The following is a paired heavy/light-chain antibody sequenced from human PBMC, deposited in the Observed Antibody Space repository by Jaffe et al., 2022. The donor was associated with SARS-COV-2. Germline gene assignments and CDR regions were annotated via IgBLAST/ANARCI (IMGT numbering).Light chain of an antibody. CDR1: QSVLYSSSNKNY. CDR3: QQYYYTPLT. V-gene: IGKV4-1*01. CDR2: WAS. Sequence: DIVMTQSPDSLAVSLGERATINCKSSQSVLYSSSNKNYLAWYQQKPGQPPKVLIYWASTRESGVPDRFSGSGSGTDFTLTISSLQAGDVAVYYCQQYYYTPLTFGGGTKVEIK. J-gene: IGKJ4*01.
Heavy chain of an antibody. CDR3: ARAEYCSGGNCFTGRWFDP. J-gene: IGHJ5*02. V-gene: IGHV7-4-1*02. Sequence: QVQLVQSGSELKKPGASVKVSCKASGYTFTNYTVNWVRQAPGQGLEWMGWINTKTGSPTSAQGLTGRFVFSLDTSVSTAYLQISSLKAEDTAVYYCARAEYCSGGNCFTGRWFDPWGQGTLVTVSS. D-gene: IGHD2-15*01. CDR2: INTKTGSP. CDR1: GYTFTNYT.